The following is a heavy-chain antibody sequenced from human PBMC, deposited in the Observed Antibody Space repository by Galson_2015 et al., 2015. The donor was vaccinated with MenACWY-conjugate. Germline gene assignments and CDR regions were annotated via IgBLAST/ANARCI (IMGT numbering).Heavy chain of an antibody. V-gene: IGHV3-21*01. Sequence: SLRLSCAASGFTFSTYRMNWVRQAPGKGLEWVSSISSDSSYIYHADSVKGRFTISRDNAKDSVYLQMNSLRAEDTAVYYCARRGPPLDGRLPWCVPWGRRTLVTVSS. J-gene: IGHJ5*02. D-gene: IGHD1-1*01. CDR2: ISSDSSYI. CDR1: GFTFSTYR. CDR3: ARRGPPLDGRLPWCVP.